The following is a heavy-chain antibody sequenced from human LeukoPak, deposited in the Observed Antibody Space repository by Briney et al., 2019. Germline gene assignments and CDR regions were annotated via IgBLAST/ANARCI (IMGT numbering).Heavy chain of an antibody. J-gene: IGHJ4*02. CDR3: AKVWSVGVTIYYFDY. V-gene: IGHV3-23*01. Sequence: PGGSLRLSCAVSGLTFSNAWMSWVRQAPGKGLEWVSAISGSGGSTYYADSVKGRFTISRDNSKNTLYLQMNSLRAEDTAVYYCAKVWSVGVTIYYFDYWGQGTLVTLFS. CDR1: GLTFSNAW. CDR2: ISGSGGST. D-gene: IGHD1-26*01.